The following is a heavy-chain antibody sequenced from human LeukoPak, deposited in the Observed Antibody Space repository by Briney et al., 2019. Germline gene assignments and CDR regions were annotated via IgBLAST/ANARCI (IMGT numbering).Heavy chain of an antibody. CDR1: GFTFSSYA. J-gene: IGHJ4*02. CDR2: ISGSGGST. Sequence: GGSLRLSCAASGFTFSSYAISWVRQAPGKGLEWVSAISGSGGSTYYADSVKGRFTISRDNAKNSLYLQMNSLRAEHTAVYYCARDSRQQLFDYWGQGTLVTVSS. CDR3: ARDSRQQLFDY. V-gene: IGHV3-23*01. D-gene: IGHD4-11*01.